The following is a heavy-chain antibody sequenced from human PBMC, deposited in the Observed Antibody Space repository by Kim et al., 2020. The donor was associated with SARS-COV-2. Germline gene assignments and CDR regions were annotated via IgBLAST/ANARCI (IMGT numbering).Heavy chain of an antibody. CDR3: ARVAALGGYSGYGNGMDV. CDR2: IYSGGST. Sequence: GGSLRLSCAASGFTVSSNYMSWVRQAPGKGLEWVSVIYSGGSTYYADSVKGRFTISRDNSKNTLYLQMNSLRAEDTAVYYCARVAALGGYSGYGNGMDVWGQGTTVTVSS. J-gene: IGHJ6*02. V-gene: IGHV3-53*01. D-gene: IGHD5-12*01. CDR1: GFTVSSNY.